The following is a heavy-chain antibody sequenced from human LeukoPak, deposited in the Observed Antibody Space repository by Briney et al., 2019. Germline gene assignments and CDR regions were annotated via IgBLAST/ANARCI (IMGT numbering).Heavy chain of an antibody. J-gene: IGHJ4*02. D-gene: IGHD2/OR15-2a*01. Sequence: GGSLRLSCAASGFTFSSYWMHWVRQAPGKGLEWVAVISYDGSNKYYADSVKGRFTISRDNSKNTLYLQMNSLRAEDTAVYYCAILANMDFDYWGQGTLVTVSS. CDR1: GFTFSSYW. V-gene: IGHV3-30*03. CDR2: ISYDGSNK. CDR3: AILANMDFDY.